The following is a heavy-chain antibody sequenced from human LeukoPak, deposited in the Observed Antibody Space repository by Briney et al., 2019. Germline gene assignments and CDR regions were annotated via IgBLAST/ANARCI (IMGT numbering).Heavy chain of an antibody. J-gene: IGHJ4*02. CDR3: ANSPYSSGWYYFDY. CDR2: ISGSGGTT. V-gene: IGHV3-23*01. D-gene: IGHD6-19*01. CDR1: GFTFSSYA. Sequence: PGGSLRLSCAVSGFTFSSYAMSWVRQAPGKWLEWVSSISGSGGTTYYADSVKGRSTISRDNSKNTLYLQMNSLRAEDTAVYYCANSPYSSGWYYFDYWGQGTLVTVSS.